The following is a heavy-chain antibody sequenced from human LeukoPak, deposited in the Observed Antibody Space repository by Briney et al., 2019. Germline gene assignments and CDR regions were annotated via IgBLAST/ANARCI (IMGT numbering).Heavy chain of an antibody. CDR2: INHSGST. D-gene: IGHD3-3*01. J-gene: IGHJ4*02. V-gene: IGHV4-34*01. CDR3: ARGGPRDYDFWSGYSTFDY. CDR1: GGSFSGYY. Sequence: PSXTLSLTCAVYGGSFSGYYWSWIRQPPGKGLEWMGEINHSGSTNYNPSLKSRVTISVDTSKNQFSLKLSSVTAADTAVYYCARGGPRDYDFWSGYSTFDYWGQGTLVTVSS.